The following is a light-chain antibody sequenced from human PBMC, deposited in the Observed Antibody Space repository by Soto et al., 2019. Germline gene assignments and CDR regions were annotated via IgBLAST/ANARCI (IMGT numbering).Light chain of an antibody. CDR1: QSISTY. CDR3: LQYNGYYRT. Sequence: DIQMTQSPSSLSASVGDRVTITCRASQSISTYLNWYHQKPGKAPKLLIFDASTLESGVPSRFSGSGSGTTFTLTISSLQSDDFATYYCLQYNGYYRTFGQGTKVEIK. V-gene: IGKV1-5*01. CDR2: DAS. J-gene: IGKJ1*01.